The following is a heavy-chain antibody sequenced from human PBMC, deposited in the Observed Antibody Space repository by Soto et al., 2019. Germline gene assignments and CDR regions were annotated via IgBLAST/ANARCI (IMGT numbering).Heavy chain of an antibody. V-gene: IGHV3-30-3*01. CDR3: AKGKAADLFDY. J-gene: IGHJ4*02. CDR1: GFTFSSYA. D-gene: IGHD6-13*01. Sequence: GGSLRLSCAASGFTFSSYAMHWVRQAPGKGLEWVAVISYDGSNKYYADSVKGRFTISRDNSKNTLYLQMNSLRAEDTAVYYCAKGKAADLFDYWGQGTLVTVSS. CDR2: ISYDGSNK.